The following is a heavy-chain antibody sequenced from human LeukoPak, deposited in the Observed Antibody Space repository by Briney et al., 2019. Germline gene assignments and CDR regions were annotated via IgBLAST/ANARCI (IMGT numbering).Heavy chain of an antibody. CDR3: ARGPRGYDSSGYPEFFQH. CDR2: ISSSSSTI. Sequence: GGSLRLSCAASGFTFSYYSMNWVRQAPGKGLEWVSYISSSSSTIYYADSVKGRYTISRDNAKNSLYLQMNSLRAEDTAVYYCARGPRGYDSSGYPEFFQHWGQGTLVTVSS. J-gene: IGHJ1*01. D-gene: IGHD3-22*01. CDR1: GFTFSYYS. V-gene: IGHV3-48*01.